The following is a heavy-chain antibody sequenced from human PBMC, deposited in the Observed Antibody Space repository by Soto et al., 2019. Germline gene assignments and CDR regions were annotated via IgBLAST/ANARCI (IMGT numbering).Heavy chain of an antibody. CDR1: GGTFSSYA. CDR2: IIPIFGTA. CDR3: ARVPYYYGSGSYPGESYYYGMDV. J-gene: IGHJ6*02. D-gene: IGHD3-10*01. Sequence: QVQLVQSGAEVKKPGSSVKVSCKASGGTFSSYAISWVRQAPGQGLEWMGGIIPIFGTANYAQKFQGGVPITADESTSTDYLELSSLRSEDTAVYYCARVPYYYGSGSYPGESYYYGMDVWGQGTTVTVSS. V-gene: IGHV1-69*01.